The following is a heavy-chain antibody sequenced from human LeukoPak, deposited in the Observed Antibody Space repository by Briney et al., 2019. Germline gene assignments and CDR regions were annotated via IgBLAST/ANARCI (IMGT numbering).Heavy chain of an antibody. J-gene: IGHJ4*02. CDR1: GGSISRVSYY. Sequence: SETLSLTCTVSGGSISRVSYYWGWIRQSPGKGLEWIVSSYYSGSTYYNPSIKSRTTIAVEKAKNQFSLKLSSVTAKDTAVYYCARDLGISGWYAPPLGYFDYWGQGTLVTVSS. CDR2: SYYSGST. V-gene: IGHV4-39*02. D-gene: IGHD6-19*01. CDR3: ARDLGISGWYAPPLGYFDY.